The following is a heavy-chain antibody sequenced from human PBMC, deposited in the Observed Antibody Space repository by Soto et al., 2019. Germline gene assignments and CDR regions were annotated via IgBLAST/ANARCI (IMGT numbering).Heavy chain of an antibody. CDR3: ANGGLHGSIDRGLSYFHH. D-gene: IGHD2-15*01. V-gene: IGHV3-23*01. Sequence: VHMLESGGYLVQPGGSLRVSCASGFTFSHYTMAWVRQAPGKGLEWVSGFSRGNGVAYYADSVKGRFTISRDNSKNTVFLQMNSLRAEDTAVYYCANGGLHGSIDRGLSYFHHWDQGTLVTVSS. CDR2: FSRGNGVA. CDR1: GFTFSHYT. J-gene: IGHJ4*02.